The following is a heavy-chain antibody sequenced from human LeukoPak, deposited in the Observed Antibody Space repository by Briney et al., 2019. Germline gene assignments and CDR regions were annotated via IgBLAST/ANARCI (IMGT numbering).Heavy chain of an antibody. D-gene: IGHD3-22*01. CDR3: AKDGGGYDTSGYYYGDY. J-gene: IGHJ4*02. CDR1: GFNFSSYA. Sequence: TGGSLRLSCAASGFNFSSYAMSWVRQAPGKGLEWVSTISGSGGSTYYADSVKGRFTISRDNSKNTLYLQMNSLRAEDTAVYYCAKDGGGYDTSGYYYGDYWGQGTLVTVSS. CDR2: ISGSGGST. V-gene: IGHV3-23*01.